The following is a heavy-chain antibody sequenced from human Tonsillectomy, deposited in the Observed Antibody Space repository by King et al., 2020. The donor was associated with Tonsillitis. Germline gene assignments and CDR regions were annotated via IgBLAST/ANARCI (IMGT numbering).Heavy chain of an antibody. V-gene: IGHV1-24*01. CDR3: ATGYSNGWSFAFDI. CDR2: FDPEDVET. J-gene: IGHJ3*02. CDR1: GYTLTELS. Sequence: QRVQSGAEVKKPGASVKVSCKVSGYTLTELSIHWVRQAPGKGLEWMGRFDPEDVETLYAKKFQGRVTMTEDTSTDTADMELSSLRSEDTAVYYCATGYSNGWSFAFDIWGQGTMVTVSS. D-gene: IGHD6-19*01.